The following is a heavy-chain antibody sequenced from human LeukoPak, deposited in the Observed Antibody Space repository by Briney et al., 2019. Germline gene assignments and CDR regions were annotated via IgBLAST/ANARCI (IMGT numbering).Heavy chain of an antibody. V-gene: IGHV4-34*01. J-gene: IGHJ4*02. CDR1: GGSFSGYY. CDR2: INRSGST. D-gene: IGHD1-26*01. CDR3: ARGGRIVGATPVLDY. Sequence: SETLSLTCAVYGGSFSGYYWSWIRQPPGKGLEWIGEINRSGSTNYNPSLKSLVTISVDTSKNQFSLKLSSVTAADTAVYYCARGGRIVGATPVLDYWGQGTLVTVSS.